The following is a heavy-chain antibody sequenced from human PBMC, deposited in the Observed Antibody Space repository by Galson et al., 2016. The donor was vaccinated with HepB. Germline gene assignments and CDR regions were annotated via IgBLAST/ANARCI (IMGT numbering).Heavy chain of an antibody. D-gene: IGHD2-15*01. CDR3: ARGLGFSAGDCSGGTCYYGY. CDR2: INRSGST. V-gene: IGHV4-34*01. CDR1: GGSFSGYY. J-gene: IGHJ4*02. Sequence: SETLSLTCAVYGGSFSGYYWSWIRQPPGKGLEWIGEINRSGSTNSNPSLTSRVTMSIDTSKNHFSLNLSSVTAADTAVYYCARGLGFSAGDCSGGTCYYGYWGQGTLITVFS.